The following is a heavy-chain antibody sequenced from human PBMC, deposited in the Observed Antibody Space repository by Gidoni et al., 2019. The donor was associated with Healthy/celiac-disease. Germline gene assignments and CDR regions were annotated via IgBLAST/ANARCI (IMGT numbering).Heavy chain of an antibody. CDR3: ARFRVVRGDFDY. CDR2: IYYSGST. J-gene: IGHJ4*02. V-gene: IGHV4-31*03. Sequence: QVQLQESGPGLVKPSQTLSLTGTFSGGSISSGGYYWSWIRQHPGKGLEWIGYIYYSGSTYYNPSLKSRVTISVDTSKNQFSLKLSAVTAADTDVYYCARFRVVRGDFDYWGQGTLVTVSS. CDR1: GGSISSGGYY. D-gene: IGHD3-10*01.